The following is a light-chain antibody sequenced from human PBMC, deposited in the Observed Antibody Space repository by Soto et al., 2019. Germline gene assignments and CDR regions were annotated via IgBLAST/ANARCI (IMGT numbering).Light chain of an antibody. Sequence: QLVLTQSPSASASLGASVKLTCTLSSGHSRYAIAWHQQQPEKGPRYLMKINSDGSHNKGDGIPDRFSGSSAETERYLTISSLQSEDEADYYCQTWGSGIRVFGGGTKVTVL. CDR3: QTWGSGIRV. V-gene: IGLV4-69*01. CDR1: SGHSRYA. CDR2: INSDGSH. J-gene: IGLJ3*02.